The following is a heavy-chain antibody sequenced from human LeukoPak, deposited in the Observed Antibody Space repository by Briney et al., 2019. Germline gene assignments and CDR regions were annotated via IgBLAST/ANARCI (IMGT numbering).Heavy chain of an antibody. J-gene: IGHJ4*02. CDR1: GYTFTNFD. V-gene: IGHV1-8*01. Sequence: ASVKVSCKPSGYTFTNFDINWVRQATGQGLECLGWLNPDSGRTGYAPKFQGRVTMTRSTSTGTFYMELSSLRSEDTAVYYCARTMVRGVPGFDYWGQGTLVTVSS. CDR3: ARTMVRGVPGFDY. CDR2: LNPDSGRT. D-gene: IGHD3-10*01.